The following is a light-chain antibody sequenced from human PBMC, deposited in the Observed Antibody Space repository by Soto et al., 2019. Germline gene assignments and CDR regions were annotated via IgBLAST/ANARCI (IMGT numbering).Light chain of an antibody. V-gene: IGKV3-20*01. CDR1: QSVTNNY. CDR3: QVYGGSLPNT. CDR2: DAS. J-gene: IGKJ2*01. Sequence: DIVLTQSPGTLSLSPGERATLSCRASQSVTNNYLAWYQQKPGQAPRLFIYDASRRPTGIPDRFSGSGSGTDFTLTISRLEPEDFAVYYCQVYGGSLPNTFGQGTTLEIK.